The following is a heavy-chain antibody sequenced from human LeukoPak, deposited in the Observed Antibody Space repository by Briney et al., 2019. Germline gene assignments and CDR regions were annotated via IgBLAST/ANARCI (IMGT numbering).Heavy chain of an antibody. CDR3: AKDPPRYCSSTSCSSAY. CDR2: ISGSGGST. D-gene: IGHD2-2*01. V-gene: IGHV3-23*01. J-gene: IGHJ4*02. Sequence: GGSLRLSCAASGFTFSSYAMSWVRQAPGKGLEWVSAISGSGGSTYYADSVKGRFTISRDNSKNTLYLQMNSLRAEDTAVYYCAKDPPRYCSSTSCSSAYWGQGTLVTVSS. CDR1: GFTFSSYA.